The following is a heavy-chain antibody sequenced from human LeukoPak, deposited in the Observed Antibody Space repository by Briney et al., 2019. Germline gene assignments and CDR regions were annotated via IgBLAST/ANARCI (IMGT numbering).Heavy chain of an antibody. CDR1: GFTFSSYS. D-gene: IGHD4-17*01. V-gene: IGHV3-21*01. Sequence: PGGSLRLSCAASGFTFSSYSMNWVRQAPGKGLEWVSSISGSSSYIYYADSVKGRFTISRDNAKNSLYLQMNSLRAEDTAVYYCARKNDYGDYVPDYWGQGTLVTVSS. J-gene: IGHJ4*02. CDR2: ISGSSSYI. CDR3: ARKNDYGDYVPDY.